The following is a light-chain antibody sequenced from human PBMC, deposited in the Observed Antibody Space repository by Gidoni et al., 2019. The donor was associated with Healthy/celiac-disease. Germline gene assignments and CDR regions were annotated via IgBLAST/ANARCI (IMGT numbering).Light chain of an antibody. CDR3: SSYTSSSTYV. V-gene: IGLV2-14*03. J-gene: IGLJ1*01. CDR2: DVS. CDR1: RSDVRGYTY. Sequence: QSALTQPSSVSGSPGQSITISCTVTRSDVRGYTYVSWYQQHPGKAPKLMIYDVSNRPSGVSNRFSGSKSGNTASLTISGLQAEDEADYYCSSYTSSSTYVFGTGTKVTVL.